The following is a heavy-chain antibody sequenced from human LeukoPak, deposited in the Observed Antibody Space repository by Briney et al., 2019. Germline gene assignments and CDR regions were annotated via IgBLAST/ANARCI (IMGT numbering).Heavy chain of an antibody. D-gene: IGHD3-10*01. CDR1: GGSISSGSYY. V-gene: IGHV4-31*03. CDR3: ARDLLSGSVCD. J-gene: IGHJ4*02. Sequence: PSETLSLTCTVSGGSISSGSYYWSWIRQHPGKGLEWIGYIYYSGSTYYNPSLKSRVTISVDTSKNQFSLKLSSVTAADTAVYYCARDLLSGSVCDWGQGTLVTVSS. CDR2: IYYSGST.